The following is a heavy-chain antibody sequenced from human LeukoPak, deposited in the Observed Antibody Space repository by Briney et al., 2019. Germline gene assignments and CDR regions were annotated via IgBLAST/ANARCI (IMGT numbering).Heavy chain of an antibody. Sequence: SETLSLTCTVSGGSISSSSYYWGWIRQPPGKGLEWIGSIYYTRSTYYNPSLKSRVTISVDTSKNQFSLKLTSVTAADTAVYYCARAEVRLLWFGELLSQLDYWGQGTLVTVSS. CDR3: ARAEVRLLWFGELLSQLDY. V-gene: IGHV4-39*01. CDR2: IYYTRST. D-gene: IGHD3-10*01. J-gene: IGHJ4*02. CDR1: GGSISSSSYY.